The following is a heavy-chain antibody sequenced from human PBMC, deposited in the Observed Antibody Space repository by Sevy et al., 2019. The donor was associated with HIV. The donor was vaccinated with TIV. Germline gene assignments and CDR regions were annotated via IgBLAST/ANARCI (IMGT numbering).Heavy chain of an antibody. D-gene: IGHD3-22*01. Sequence: SETLSLTCAVSGGSIGSGGYYWSWIRQHPGKGLEWIGYISYSRSTYYNPSLKSRVTISVDTSKNQFSLKLSSVTAADTAVYYCARDHNDSSGYYYPSDYWGQGTLVTVSS. J-gene: IGHJ4*02. V-gene: IGHV4-31*11. CDR1: GGSIGSGGYY. CDR3: ARDHNDSSGYYYPSDY. CDR2: ISYSRST.